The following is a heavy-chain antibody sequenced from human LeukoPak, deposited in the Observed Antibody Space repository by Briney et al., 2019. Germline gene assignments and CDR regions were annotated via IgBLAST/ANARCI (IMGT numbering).Heavy chain of an antibody. CDR2: IYYSGST. CDR3: AREGHAFDY. CDR1: GGSISSYY. J-gene: IGHJ4*02. V-gene: IGHV4-59*01. Sequence: SETLSLTCTVSGGSISSYYWSWIRQPPGKGLEWIGYIYYSGSTNYNPSPKSRVTISVDTSKNQFSLKLSSVTAADTAVYYCAREGHAFDYWGQGTLVTVSS.